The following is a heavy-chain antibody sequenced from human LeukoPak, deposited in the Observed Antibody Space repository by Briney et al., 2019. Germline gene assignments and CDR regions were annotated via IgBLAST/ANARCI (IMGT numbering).Heavy chain of an antibody. CDR2: IYYSGST. CDR3: ARAEGYSYGYYSDY. Sequence: SETLSLTCTVSGGSISSYYWSWIRQPPGKGLEWIGYIYYSGSTNYSPSLKSRVTISVDTSKNQFSLKLSSVTAADTAVYYCARAEGYSYGYYSDYWGQGTLVTVSS. CDR1: GGSISSYY. J-gene: IGHJ4*02. D-gene: IGHD5-18*01. V-gene: IGHV4-59*01.